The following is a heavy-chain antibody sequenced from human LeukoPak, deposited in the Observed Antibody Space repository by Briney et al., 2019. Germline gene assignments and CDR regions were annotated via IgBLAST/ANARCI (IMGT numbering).Heavy chain of an antibody. CDR3: ARVGRYCGGDCYLDY. J-gene: IGHJ4*02. D-gene: IGHD2-21*02. CDR1: GGSMSSYY. CDR2: IYYTGST. V-gene: IGHV4-59*12. Sequence: PSETLSLTCTVPGGSMSSYYWSWIRQPPGKVLERIGYIYYTGSTNYNPSLKSRVTISADTSKNQFSLEVNSVTGADTAVYYCARVGRYCGGDCYLDYWGQGTQVTVSS.